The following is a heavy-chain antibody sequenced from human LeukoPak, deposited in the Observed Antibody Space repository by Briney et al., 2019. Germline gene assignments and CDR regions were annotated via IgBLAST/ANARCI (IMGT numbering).Heavy chain of an antibody. V-gene: IGHV4-34*01. CDR1: GGSFSGYY. CDR3: ASRGLLCSSTSCYENWFDP. J-gene: IGHJ5*02. D-gene: IGHD2-2*01. CDR2: INHSGST. Sequence: PSETLSLTCAVYGGSFSGYYWSWIRQPPGKGLEWIGEINHSGSTNYNPSLKSRVTISVDTSKNQFSLKLSSVTAADTAVYYCASRGLLCSSTSCYENWFDPWGQGTLVTVSS.